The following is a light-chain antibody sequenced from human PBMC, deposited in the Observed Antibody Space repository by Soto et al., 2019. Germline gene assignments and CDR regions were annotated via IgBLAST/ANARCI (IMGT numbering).Light chain of an antibody. Sequence: EIVLTQSPGTLSLSPGERATLSCRASQTVSSSSYLAWYQQKPGQAHRLLIYGASSRATAIPDRFSGSGSATDFALTISRLEPEDFAGYYCQQYGSSPSYTFGQGTKLEIK. J-gene: IGKJ2*01. CDR1: QTVSSSSY. CDR2: GAS. V-gene: IGKV3-20*01. CDR3: QQYGSSPSYT.